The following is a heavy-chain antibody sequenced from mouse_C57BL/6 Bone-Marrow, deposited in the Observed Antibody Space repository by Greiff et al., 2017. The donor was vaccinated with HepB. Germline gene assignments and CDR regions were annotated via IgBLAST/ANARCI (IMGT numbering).Heavy chain of an antibody. J-gene: IGHJ2*01. CDR2: INPDSSTI. V-gene: IGHV4-1*01. Sequence: PAAAVDFSRYWMSWVRRAPGKGLEWIGEINPDSSTINYAPSLKDKFIISRDNAKNTLYLQMSKVRSEDTALYYCARLNWDGSPFDYWGQGTTLTVSS. CDR3: ARLNWDGSPFDY. D-gene: IGHD4-1*01. CDR1: AVDFSRYW.